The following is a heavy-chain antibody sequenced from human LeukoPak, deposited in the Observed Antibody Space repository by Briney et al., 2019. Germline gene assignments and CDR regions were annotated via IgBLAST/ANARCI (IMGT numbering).Heavy chain of an antibody. Sequence: GASVKVSCKASGYNFINYLVHWVRQAPGQGLEWMGMIDPSGGSTSLAQKFQGRVSVTWDTSTSTVHMELSSLRFEDTALYYCARVDSKPEYYYDGGGRYYGGYYLDYWGQGTRVTVSS. CDR1: GYNFINYL. CDR3: ARVDSKPEYYYDGGGRYYGGYYLDY. V-gene: IGHV1-46*01. J-gene: IGHJ4*02. CDR2: IDPSGGST. D-gene: IGHD3-22*01.